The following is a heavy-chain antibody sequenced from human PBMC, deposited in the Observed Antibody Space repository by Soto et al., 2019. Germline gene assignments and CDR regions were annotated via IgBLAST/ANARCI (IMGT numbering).Heavy chain of an antibody. Sequence: SVKVSCKASGGTYSSYAISWVRQAPGQGLEWMGGIIPIFGTANYAQKFQGRVTITADESTSTAYMELSSLRSEDTAVYYCARLVRYSGYDWDFDYWGQGTLVTVSS. CDR2: IIPIFGTA. CDR3: ARLVRYSGYDWDFDY. V-gene: IGHV1-69*13. D-gene: IGHD5-12*01. J-gene: IGHJ4*02. CDR1: GGTYSSYA.